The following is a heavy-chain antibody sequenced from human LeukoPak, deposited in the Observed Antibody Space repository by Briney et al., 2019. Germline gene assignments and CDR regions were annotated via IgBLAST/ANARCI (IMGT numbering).Heavy chain of an antibody. V-gene: IGHV3-15*01. CDR3: TTDLVHYYDSSGYYLLTSRLPLDY. J-gene: IGHJ4*02. CDR1: GFTFSNAW. Sequence: GGSLRLSCAASGFTFSNAWMSWVRQAPGKGLEWVGRIKSKTDGGTTDYAAPVKGRFTISRDDSKNTLYLQMNSLKTEDTAVYYCTTDLVHYYDSSGYYLLTSRLPLDYWGQGTLVTVSS. D-gene: IGHD3-22*01. CDR2: IKSKTDGGTT.